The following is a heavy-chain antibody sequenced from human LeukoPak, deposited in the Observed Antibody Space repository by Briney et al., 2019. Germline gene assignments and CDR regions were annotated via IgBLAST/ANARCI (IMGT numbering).Heavy chain of an antibody. CDR1: GFTFSSYA. J-gene: IGHJ4*02. D-gene: IGHD3-16*01. Sequence: GGSLRLSCAASGFTFSSYAMHWVRQAPGKGLEWVAFIRYDGSNKYYADSVKGRFTISRDNSKNTLYLQMNSLRAEDTAVYYCAKDGEITFGGVMIGYFDYWGQGTLVTVSS. V-gene: IGHV3-30*02. CDR3: AKDGEITFGGVMIGYFDY. CDR2: IRYDGSNK.